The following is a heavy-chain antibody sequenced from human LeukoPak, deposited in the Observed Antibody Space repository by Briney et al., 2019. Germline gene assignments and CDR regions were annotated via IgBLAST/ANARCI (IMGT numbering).Heavy chain of an antibody. CDR2: ISRSGRT. D-gene: IGHD3-22*01. J-gene: IGHJ3*01. Sequence: PSETLSLTCAVKGVSVTDYDWSWIRQPPGKGLGWIGEISRSGRTNYNASLESRLTISVGTSKTEFSLRLTSVTVADTATYYCAKVSFDSRGHDAFDHWGQGTTVIVS. CDR3: AKVSFDSRGHDAFDH. CDR1: GVSVTDYD. V-gene: IGHV4-34*01.